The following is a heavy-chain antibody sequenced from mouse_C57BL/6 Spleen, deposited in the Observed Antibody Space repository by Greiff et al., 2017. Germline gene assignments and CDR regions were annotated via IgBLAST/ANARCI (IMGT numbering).Heavy chain of an antibody. CDR1: GYSFTGYY. D-gene: IGHD1-1*01. CDR3: ARIYYGSPWFAY. V-gene: IGHV1-42*01. J-gene: IGHJ3*01. Sequence: EVQLQQSGPELVKPGASVKISCKASGYSFTGYYMNWVKQSPEKSLEWIGEINPSTGGTTYNQKFKAKATLTVDKSSSTAYMQLKSLTSEDSAVYYCARIYYGSPWFAYWGQGTLVTVSA. CDR2: INPSTGGT.